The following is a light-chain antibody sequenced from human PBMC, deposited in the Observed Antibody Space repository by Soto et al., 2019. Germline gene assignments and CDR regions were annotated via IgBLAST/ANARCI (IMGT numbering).Light chain of an antibody. J-gene: IGLJ2*01. CDR1: SSNIGNNA. CDR2: YDD. Sequence: QSALTQPPSVSEAPRQRVTISCSGSSSNIGNNAVNWYQQFPGKAPKLLIYYDDLVPSGVSDRFSGSKSGTSASLAIRGLQSEDEADYYCAAWDDTLHGPVFGGGTKLTVL. CDR3: AAWDDTLHGPV. V-gene: IGLV1-36*01.